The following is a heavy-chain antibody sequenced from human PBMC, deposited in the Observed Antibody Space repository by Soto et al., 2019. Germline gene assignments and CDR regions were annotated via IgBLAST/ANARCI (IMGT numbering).Heavy chain of an antibody. D-gene: IGHD5-12*01. V-gene: IGHV3-48*02. CDR1: GFTFSSYS. Sequence: GGSLRLSCAASGFTFSSYSMNWVRQAPGKGLEWVSYISSSSSNIYYADSVKGRFTISRDNAKNSLYLQMNSLRDEDTAVYYCARDGLRDGYNSAPFDYWGQGTLVTVSS. J-gene: IGHJ4*02. CDR2: ISSSSSNI. CDR3: ARDGLRDGYNSAPFDY.